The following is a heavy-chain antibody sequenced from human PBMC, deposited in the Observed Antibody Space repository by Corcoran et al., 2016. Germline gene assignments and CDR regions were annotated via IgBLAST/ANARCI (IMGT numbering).Heavy chain of an antibody. Sequence: QVQLVESGGGVVQPGGALSLSCAASGFTFSSNGMHWVRQPPGKGRGWVAVIWYEGSNKYYADSVKGRFTFSRDNSKNTLSLQVNSLRAEATAVDYCAREGYRSGRTGFDYWGQGTLVTVSS. J-gene: IGHJ4*02. CDR2: IWYEGSNK. V-gene: IGHV3-33*01. CDR1: GFTFSSNG. CDR3: AREGYRSGRTGFDY. D-gene: IGHD6-19*01.